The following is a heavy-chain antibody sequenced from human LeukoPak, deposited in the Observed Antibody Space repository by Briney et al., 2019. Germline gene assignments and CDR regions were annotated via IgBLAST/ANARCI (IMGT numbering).Heavy chain of an antibody. CDR3: AKDREHVVDY. D-gene: IGHD1-26*01. CDR2: ISGSGGST. V-gene: IGHV3-23*01. CDR1: GFIFSSYA. J-gene: IGHJ4*02. Sequence: QPGGSQRLSCAPSGFIFSSYAVRWARHAPGKGLEWVSAISGSGGSTYYADSVKGRFTISRDNSKNTLYLQMNSLRAEDTSVYYCAKDREHVVDYWGQGTLVTASS.